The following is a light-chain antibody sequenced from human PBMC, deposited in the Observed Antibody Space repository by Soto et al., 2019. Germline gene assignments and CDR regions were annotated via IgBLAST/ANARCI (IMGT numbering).Light chain of an antibody. CDR1: SNDVGGYNY. CDR2: DVT. V-gene: IGLV2-11*01. Sequence: QSVLTQPRSVSGSPGQSVTISCTGTSNDVGGYNYVSWYQQYPGKAPKLMIYDVTKRPSGVPDRFSASKSGNTASLTISGLQAEDEADYYCCSYGLIAPPVYVFGTGTKVTVL. CDR3: CSYGLIAPPVYV. J-gene: IGLJ1*01.